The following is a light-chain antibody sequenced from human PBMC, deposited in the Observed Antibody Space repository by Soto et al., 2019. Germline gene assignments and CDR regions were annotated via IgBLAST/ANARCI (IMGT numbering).Light chain of an antibody. Sequence: EIVLTQSPATLSLSPGDRATLSCRASQSVSSYLAWYQQKPGQAPRLLIYDASNRATGVPARFSGSGSGTDFTLTISSLEPEDFAVYYCQQRSIWPWTFGQGTKLDIK. CDR1: QSVSSY. V-gene: IGKV3-11*01. CDR3: QQRSIWPWT. CDR2: DAS. J-gene: IGKJ1*01.